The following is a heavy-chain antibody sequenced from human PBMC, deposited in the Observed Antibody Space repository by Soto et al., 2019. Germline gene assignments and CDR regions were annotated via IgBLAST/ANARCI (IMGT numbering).Heavy chain of an antibody. CDR1: GGSISSGGYS. CDR3: ARGGRYCSSTSCSGVWFDP. D-gene: IGHD2-2*01. Sequence: SETLSLTGAASGGSISSGGYSSSWIRQPPAKGLEWIGYIYHSGSTYYNPSLKSRVTISVDRSKHRFSLKLSSVTAADTAVYYCARGGRYCSSTSCSGVWFDPWGQGTLVTVSS. CDR2: IYHSGST. J-gene: IGHJ5*02. V-gene: IGHV4-30-2*01.